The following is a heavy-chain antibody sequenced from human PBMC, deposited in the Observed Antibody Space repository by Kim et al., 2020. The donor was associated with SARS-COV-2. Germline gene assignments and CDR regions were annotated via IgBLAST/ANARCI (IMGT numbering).Heavy chain of an antibody. CDR1: GVSITSTTYY. CDR2: IYYSGSA. Sequence: SETLSLTCTVSGVSITSTTYYWAWIRQPPGKGLECIGNIYYSGSAYYNPSLKSRVTISVDTSKNQFSLKLNSVTAADTAVYYCARHVRNWYFDLWRRGTL. J-gene: IGHJ2*01. CDR3: ARHVRNWYFDL. V-gene: IGHV4-39*01.